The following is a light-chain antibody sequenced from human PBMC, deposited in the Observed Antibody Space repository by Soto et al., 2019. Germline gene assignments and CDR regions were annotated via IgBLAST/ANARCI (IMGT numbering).Light chain of an antibody. V-gene: IGKV1-33*01. CDR3: QQYNSYSRT. CDR2: DAS. Sequence: DIQMTQSPSSLSASVGDRVTITCQASQDITNYLNWYQQKPGKAPRLLLYDASSLETGVPSRFSGSGSGTDFTFTISSLQPEDIATYYCQQYNSYSRTFGQGTKVDIK. CDR1: QDITNY. J-gene: IGKJ1*01.